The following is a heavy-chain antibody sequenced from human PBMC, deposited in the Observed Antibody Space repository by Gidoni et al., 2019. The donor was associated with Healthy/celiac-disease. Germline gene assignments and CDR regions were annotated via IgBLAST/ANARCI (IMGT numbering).Heavy chain of an antibody. Sequence: EVQLVESGGGLVQPGGSLRLSWSPSGFTFSSYEMNWVRQVPGKGLEWVSYISSSGSTIYYADSVKGRFTISRDNAKNSLYVQMNSLRAEDTAVYYCASSYSWEPHYFDYWGQGTLVTVSS. CDR3: ASSYSWEPHYFDY. V-gene: IGHV3-48*03. J-gene: IGHJ4*02. D-gene: IGHD1-26*01. CDR2: ISSSGSTI. CDR1: GFTFSSYE.